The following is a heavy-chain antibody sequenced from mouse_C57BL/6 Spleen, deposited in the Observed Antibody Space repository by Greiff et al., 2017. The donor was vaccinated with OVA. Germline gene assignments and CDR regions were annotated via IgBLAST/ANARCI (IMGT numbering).Heavy chain of an antibody. J-gene: IGHJ4*01. V-gene: IGHV1-15*01. CDR2: IDPETGGT. CDR3: TRLAIYYGNYGYAMDY. D-gene: IGHD2-1*01. CDR1: GYTFTDYE. Sequence: VKLQESGAELVRPGASVTLSCKASGYTFTDYEMHWVKQTPVHGLEWIGAIDPETGGTAYNQKFKGKAILTADKSSSTAYMELRSLTSEDSAVYYCTRLAIYYGNYGYAMDYWGQGTSVTVSS.